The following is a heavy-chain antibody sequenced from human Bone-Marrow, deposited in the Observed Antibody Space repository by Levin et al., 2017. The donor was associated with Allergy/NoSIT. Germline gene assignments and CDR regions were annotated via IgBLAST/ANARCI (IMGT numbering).Heavy chain of an antibody. CDR3: AREQWLVQDSFFYFGMDV. CDR2: ISSTSSIT. Sequence: PGGSLRLSCAASGFTFSSFALNWVRQAPGQGLEWVSYISSTSSITYYADSVKGRFTISRDDAKNSLYLQMNSLRAEDTAVYYCAREQWLVQDSFFYFGMDVWGRGTTVTV. V-gene: IGHV3-21*05. CDR1: GFTFSSFA. D-gene: IGHD6-19*01. J-gene: IGHJ6*02.